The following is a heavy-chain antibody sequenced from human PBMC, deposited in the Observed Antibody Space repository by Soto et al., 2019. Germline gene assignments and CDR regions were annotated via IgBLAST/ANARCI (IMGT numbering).Heavy chain of an antibody. CDR3: AKMGIVVATPDDPLDY. J-gene: IGHJ4*02. V-gene: IGHV3-23*01. D-gene: IGHD2-21*01. CDR2: ISGSGGST. Sequence: PGGSLRLSCAASGFTFSSYAMSWVRQAPGKGLEWVSAISGSGGSTYYADSVKGRFTISRDNSKNTLYLQMNSLRAEDTAVYYCAKMGIVVATPDDPLDYWGQGTLVTVSS. CDR1: GFTFSSYA.